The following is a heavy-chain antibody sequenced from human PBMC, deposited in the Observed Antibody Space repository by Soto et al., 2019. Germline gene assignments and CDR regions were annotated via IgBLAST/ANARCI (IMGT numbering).Heavy chain of an antibody. Sequence: QVQLQESGPGLVKPSETLSLTCTISGGSISSYYWSWIRQPPGKGLDWIGYIYYSGSTNYNPSLKSRVTISVDTSKNQFSLKLSSVTAADTAVYYCARVNLAFCGSTSCPSWFDPWGQGTLVTVSS. D-gene: IGHD2-2*01. CDR2: IYYSGST. V-gene: IGHV4-59*01. CDR3: ARVNLAFCGSTSCPSWFDP. CDR1: GGSISSYY. J-gene: IGHJ5*02.